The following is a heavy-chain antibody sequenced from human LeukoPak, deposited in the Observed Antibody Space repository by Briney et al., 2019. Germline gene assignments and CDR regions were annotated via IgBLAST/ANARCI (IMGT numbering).Heavy chain of an antibody. CDR2: ISSSSSTI. Sequence: GGSLRLSCAASGFTFSSYAMSWVRQAPGKGLEWVSYISSSSSTIYYADSVKGRFTISRDNAKNSLYLQMNSLRAEDTAVYYCARFGIQPFDYWGQGTLVTVSS. J-gene: IGHJ4*02. CDR1: GFTFSSYA. V-gene: IGHV3-48*04. D-gene: IGHD5-18*01. CDR3: ARFGIQPFDY.